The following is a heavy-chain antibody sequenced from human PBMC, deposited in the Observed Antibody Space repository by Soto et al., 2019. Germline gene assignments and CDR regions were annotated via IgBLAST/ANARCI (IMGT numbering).Heavy chain of an antibody. Sequence: ASVKVSCKASGYTFTSYGISWVRQAPGQGLEWMGWISAYNGNTNYAQKLQGRVTMTTDTSTSTAYMELRSLRSDDTAVYYCARLYYDFWSGYSPYYYSMDVWGQGTTVTVSS. CDR1: GYTFTSYG. D-gene: IGHD3-3*01. V-gene: IGHV1-18*01. CDR3: ARLYYDFWSGYSPYYYSMDV. J-gene: IGHJ6*02. CDR2: ISAYNGNT.